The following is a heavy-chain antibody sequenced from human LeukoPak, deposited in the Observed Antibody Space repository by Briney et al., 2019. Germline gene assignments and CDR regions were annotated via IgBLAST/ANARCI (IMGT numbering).Heavy chain of an antibody. D-gene: IGHD1-26*01. CDR3: ARGSSNPDY. J-gene: IGHJ4*02. V-gene: IGHV4-59*01. CDR2: IYYTGST. Sequence: PETLSLTCSVSGGFISSYYWSWIRQPPRKGLEWIGYIYYTGSTDYNPSLKSRVTMSVDTSKNQFSLNLSSVTAADTAVYYCARGSSNPDYWGQGTLVTVSS. CDR1: GGFISSYY.